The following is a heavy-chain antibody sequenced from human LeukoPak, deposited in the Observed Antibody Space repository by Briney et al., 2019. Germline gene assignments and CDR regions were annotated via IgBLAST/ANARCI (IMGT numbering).Heavy chain of an antibody. Sequence: GSLRLSCAASGFTFSSYGMHWVRQAPGKGLEWVAVIWYDGSNKYYADSVKGRFTISRDNSKNTLYLQMNSLRAEDTAVYYCARDSPRRLWTLYYYYYGMDVWGKGTTVTVSS. D-gene: IGHD5-18*01. CDR2: IWYDGSNK. CDR3: ARDSPRRLWTLYYYYYGMDV. J-gene: IGHJ6*04. V-gene: IGHV3-33*01. CDR1: GFTFSSYG.